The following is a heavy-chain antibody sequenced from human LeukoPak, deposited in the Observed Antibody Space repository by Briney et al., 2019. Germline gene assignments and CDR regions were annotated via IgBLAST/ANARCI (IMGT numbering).Heavy chain of an antibody. CDR2: INHSGST. CDR3: ARGGDGSGPKGWLIYGVDV. Sequence: PSETLSLTCAVYGGSFSGYYWSWIRQPPGKGLEWIGEINHSGSTNYNPSLKSRVTISVDTSKNQFSLKLSSVTAADTAVYYCARGGDGSGPKGWLIYGVDVRGKGTTVTVSS. D-gene: IGHD3-10*01. J-gene: IGHJ6*04. V-gene: IGHV4-34*01. CDR1: GGSFSGYY.